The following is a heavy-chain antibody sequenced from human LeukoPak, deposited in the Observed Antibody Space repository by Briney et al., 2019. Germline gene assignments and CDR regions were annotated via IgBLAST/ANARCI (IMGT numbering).Heavy chain of an antibody. Sequence: PGGSLRLSCTVSGLTFSDYAMNWVRQAPGKGLEWVSAISGTGGGKYYAESVKGRFTISRANSKNTLYLQMNSLRADDTAVYYCASDSGSYFLGTKRSFDNWGQGTLVTVSS. J-gene: IGHJ4*02. CDR2: ISGTGGGK. V-gene: IGHV3-23*01. CDR1: GLTFSDYA. D-gene: IGHD3-10*01. CDR3: ASDSGSYFLGTKRSFDN.